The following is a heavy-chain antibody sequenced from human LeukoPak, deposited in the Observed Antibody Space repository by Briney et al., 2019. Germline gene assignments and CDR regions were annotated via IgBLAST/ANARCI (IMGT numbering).Heavy chain of an antibody. J-gene: IGHJ4*02. V-gene: IGHV4-59*01. Sequence: SETLSLTCTVSGGSISSYYWSWIRQPPGKGLEWIGYIYYSGSTNYNPSLKSRVTISVDTSKNQFSLKLSSVTAADTAVYYCARDSLLGDYFDYWGQGTLVTVPS. CDR3: ARDSLLGDYFDY. D-gene: IGHD3-10*01. CDR1: GGSISSYY. CDR2: IYYSGST.